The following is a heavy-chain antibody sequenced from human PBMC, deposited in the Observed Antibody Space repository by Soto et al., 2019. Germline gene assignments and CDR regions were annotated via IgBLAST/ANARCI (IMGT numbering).Heavy chain of an antibody. J-gene: IGHJ6*02. D-gene: IGHD6-19*01. CDR2: ISAYNGNT. CDR1: GYTFTSYG. V-gene: IGHV1-18*01. Sequence: ASVKVSCKASGYTFTSYGISWVRQAPGQGLEWMGWISAYNGNTNYAQKLQGRVTMTTDTSASTAYMELRSLRSDDTAVYYCARVDSGGWYELHYYYYYGMDVWGQGTTVTVSS. CDR3: ARVDSGGWYELHYYYYYGMDV.